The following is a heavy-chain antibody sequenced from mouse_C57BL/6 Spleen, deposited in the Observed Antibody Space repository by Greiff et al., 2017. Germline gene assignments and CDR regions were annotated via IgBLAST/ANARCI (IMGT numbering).Heavy chain of an antibody. CDR3: ASPHYGHFDY. V-gene: IGHV1-26*01. CDR1: GYTFTDYY. CDR2: INPNNGGT. Sequence: VQLQQSGPELVKPGASVKISCKASGYTFTDYYMNWVKQSHGKSLEWIGDINPNNGGTSYNQKFKGKATLTVDKSSSTAYMELRSLTSEDSAVYYCASPHYGHFDYWGQGTTLTVSS. D-gene: IGHD1-2*01. J-gene: IGHJ2*01.